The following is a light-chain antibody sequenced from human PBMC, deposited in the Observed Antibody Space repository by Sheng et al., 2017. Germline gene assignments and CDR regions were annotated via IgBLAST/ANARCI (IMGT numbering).Light chain of an antibody. CDR1: QSVSTSS. Sequence: ELVLTQSPGTLSLSPGERATLSCRASQSVSTSSLAWYQQKPGRAPRLLLYGTSSRATGIPDRFSGSGSGTDFALTISRLEPEDFAVYYCQQYDTSPPRTFGQGTEVEIK. J-gene: IGKJ1*01. V-gene: IGKV3-20*01. CDR3: QQYDTSPPRT. CDR2: GTS.